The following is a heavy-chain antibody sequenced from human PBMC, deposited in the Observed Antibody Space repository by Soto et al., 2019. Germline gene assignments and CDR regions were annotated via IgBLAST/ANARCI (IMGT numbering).Heavy chain of an antibody. CDR1: GLSISSGDW. D-gene: IGHD6-13*01. J-gene: IGHJ4*02. CDR2: IHHSAST. CDR3: ARDQGSHHGE. V-gene: IGHV4-4*02. Sequence: QVQLQESGPGLVRPSGTVSLTCAVSGLSISSGDWWSWVRQPPGKGLEWIGEIHHSASTNYTPSLKSRVTMSVVASKDLFSLTLTSVTAADTAFYYCARDQGSHHGEWGQGTLVSVSS.